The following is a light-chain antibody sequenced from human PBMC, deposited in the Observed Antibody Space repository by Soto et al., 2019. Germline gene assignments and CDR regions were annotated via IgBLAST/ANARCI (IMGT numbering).Light chain of an antibody. CDR1: TSNIGSNT. CDR2: SNN. Sequence: QSVLAQPPSASGTPGQRVTISCSGRTSNIGSNTVNWYQQLPGTAPTLLMFSNNQRPSGVPDRFSASKSGTSASLAISGLQSEDEADYYCGAWDDTLNGPVFGGGTNLTVL. V-gene: IGLV1-44*01. J-gene: IGLJ2*01. CDR3: GAWDDTLNGPV.